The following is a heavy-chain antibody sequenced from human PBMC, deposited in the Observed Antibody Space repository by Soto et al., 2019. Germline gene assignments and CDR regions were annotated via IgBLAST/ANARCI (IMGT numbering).Heavy chain of an antibody. CDR1: GFTFNAYA. CDR2: IRGSGGNR. Sequence: DVQLLESGGGLVQPGGSLRLSCAASGFTFNAYAMTWVRQAPGKGLEWVPAIRGSGGNRYYAGSVRGRFTISRDNSKDTVDLQMNSLRVEDTAVYYFARVASDYINAVDHWGQGSLVSVSS. CDR3: ARVASDYINAVDH. D-gene: IGHD4-4*01. J-gene: IGHJ4*02. V-gene: IGHV3-23*01.